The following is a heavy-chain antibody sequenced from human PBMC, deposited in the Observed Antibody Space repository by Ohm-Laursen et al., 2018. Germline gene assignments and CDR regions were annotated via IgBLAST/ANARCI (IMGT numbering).Heavy chain of an antibody. CDR1: GGSISSYY. V-gene: IGHV4-59*01. D-gene: IGHD2-15*01. Sequence: SDTLSLTCTVSGGSISSYYWSWIRQPPGKGLEWIGYIYYNGITNYNPSLKSRVTISVDTSKSQFSLKLNSVTAADTAVYYCARDGNCSGGSCYEYLQHWGQGTLVTVSS. CDR2: IYYNGIT. J-gene: IGHJ1*01. CDR3: ARDGNCSGGSCYEYLQH.